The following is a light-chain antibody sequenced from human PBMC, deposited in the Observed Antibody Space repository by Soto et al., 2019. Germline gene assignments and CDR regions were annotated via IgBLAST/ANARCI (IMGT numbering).Light chain of an antibody. J-gene: IGKJ5*01. V-gene: IGKV1-13*02. CDR2: DVS. Sequence: AIQLTQSPSSLSASVGDRVTITCRASQDIRGALAWYQQTPGNAPKILIYDVSTLQSGVPSRFSGSSSGTDFSLTISSLQPEDFATYFCQQFNSYPITFGQGTRLDIK. CDR3: QQFNSYPIT. CDR1: QDIRGA.